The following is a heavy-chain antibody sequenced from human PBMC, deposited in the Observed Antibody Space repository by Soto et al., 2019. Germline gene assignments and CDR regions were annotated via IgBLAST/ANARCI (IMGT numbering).Heavy chain of an antibody. CDR1: GGSISSYY. V-gene: IGHV4-59*01. CDR2: IYYSGST. Sequence: QVQLQESGPGLVKPSETLSLTCTVSGGSISSYYWSWIRRPPGKGLEWIGYIYYSGSTNYNPSLKSRVTISVDTSKNQFSLKLSSVTAADTAVYYCARDLGWRALDPWGHGTLFTVSS. D-gene: IGHD6-19*01. J-gene: IGHJ5*02. CDR3: ARDLGWRALDP.